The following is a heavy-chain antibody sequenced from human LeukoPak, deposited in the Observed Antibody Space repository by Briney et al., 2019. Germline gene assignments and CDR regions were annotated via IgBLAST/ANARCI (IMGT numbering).Heavy chain of an antibody. CDR1: GFTFSGFW. Sequence: GGSLRLSCAVSGFTFSGFWKSWSRQAPGKGLEWVASINSDGSEGYYADVVKGRFTISRDNAKNSLYLHINSLRAEDTAVYYCARSSYSSSSSVWGQGTMVTVSS. V-gene: IGHV3-7*03. J-gene: IGHJ3*01. D-gene: IGHD6-6*01. CDR3: ARSSYSSSSSV. CDR2: INSDGSEG.